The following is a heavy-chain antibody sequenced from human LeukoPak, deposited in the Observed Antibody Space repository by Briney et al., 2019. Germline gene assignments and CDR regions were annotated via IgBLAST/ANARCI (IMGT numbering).Heavy chain of an antibody. CDR3: ARDPDYGDPY. J-gene: IGHJ4*02. CDR2: ITSSGTTI. V-gene: IGHV3-11*01. D-gene: IGHD4-17*01. CDR1: GFTLSDRY. Sequence: KPGGSLRLSCTVSGFTLSDRYMSWFRKSPGRGLEWISWITSSGTTIDYADSVKGRFTISRDNTKNSIYLQMNSLRADDTAVYYCARDPDYGDPYWGQGTLVTVSS.